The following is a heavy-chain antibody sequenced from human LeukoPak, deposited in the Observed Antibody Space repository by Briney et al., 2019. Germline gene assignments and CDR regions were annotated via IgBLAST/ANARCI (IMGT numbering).Heavy chain of an antibody. CDR3: ARRSGAARLDY. Sequence: PSETLSLTCTVSGYSISSGYYWGWIRQPPGKGLEWIGSIYHSGSTYYNPSLKSRVTISVDTSKNQFSLKLSSVTAADTAVYYCARRSGAARLDYWGQGTLVTVSS. CDR1: GYSISSGYY. CDR2: IYHSGST. J-gene: IGHJ4*02. D-gene: IGHD6-6*01. V-gene: IGHV4-38-2*02.